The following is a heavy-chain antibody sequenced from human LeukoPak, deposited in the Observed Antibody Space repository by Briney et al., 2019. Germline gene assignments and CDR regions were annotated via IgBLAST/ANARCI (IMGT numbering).Heavy chain of an antibody. CDR3: ARDQLGYCSGGSCYSAHYYYYGMDV. CDR2: ISAYNGNT. V-gene: IGHV1-18*01. Sequence: GASVKVSCKASGYTFTSYGISWVRQAPGQGLEWMGWISAYNGNTNYAQKLQGRVTMTTDTSTSTAYMELRSLRSDDTAVYYCARDQLGYCSGGSCYSAHYYYYGMDVWGQGTTVTVSS. CDR1: GYTFTSYG. D-gene: IGHD2-15*01. J-gene: IGHJ6*02.